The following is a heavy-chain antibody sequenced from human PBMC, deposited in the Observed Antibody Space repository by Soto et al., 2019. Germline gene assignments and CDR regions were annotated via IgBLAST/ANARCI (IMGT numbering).Heavy chain of an antibody. CDR1: GGTIRGPDW. J-gene: IGHJ5*02. Sequence: SETLSLTCGVSGGTIRGPDWWTWVRQPPGKGLEWIGEIFQSGSTNYTPSLESRVTISVDKSKNQFSLTLTSVTAADTAVYFCARGRGRYSSGWSWFDPWGQGILVTVSS. CDR2: IFQSGST. D-gene: IGHD6-19*01. V-gene: IGHV4-4*02. CDR3: ARGRGRYSSGWSWFDP.